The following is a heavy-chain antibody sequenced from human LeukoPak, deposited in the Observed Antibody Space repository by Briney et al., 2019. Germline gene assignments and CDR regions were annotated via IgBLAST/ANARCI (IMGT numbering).Heavy chain of an antibody. CDR2: IKSKTDDGKT. D-gene: IGHD1-26*01. CDR3: TTDQGGSYWENH. J-gene: IGHJ4*02. Sequence: GESLKISCAASGFTFSNAWMNWVRQAPGKGLEWVGRIKSKTDDGKTDYATPVKGRFTISRDDSKNTLYLQMNSLKTEDTAVYYCTTDQGGSYWENHWGQGTLVTVSS. V-gene: IGHV3-15*01. CDR1: GFTFSNAW.